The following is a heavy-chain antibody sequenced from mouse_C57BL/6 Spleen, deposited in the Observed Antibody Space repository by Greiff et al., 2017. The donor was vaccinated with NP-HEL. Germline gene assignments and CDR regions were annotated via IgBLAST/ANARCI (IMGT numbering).Heavy chain of an antibody. CDR3: ASGVFTTVPLDY. CDR1: GYTFTDYN. Sequence: EVQLQQSGPELVKPGASVKMSCKASGYTFTDYNMHWVKQSHGKSLEWIGYINPNNGGTSYNQKFKGKATLTVNKSSSTAYMELRSLTSEDSAVYYCASGVFTTVPLDYWGQGTTLTVSS. CDR2: INPNNGGT. D-gene: IGHD1-1*01. J-gene: IGHJ2*01. V-gene: IGHV1-22*01.